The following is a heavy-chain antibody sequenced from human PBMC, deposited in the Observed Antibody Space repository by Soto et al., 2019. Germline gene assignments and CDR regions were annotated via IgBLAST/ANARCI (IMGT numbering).Heavy chain of an antibody. Sequence: QVQLQESGPGLVKPSQTLSLTCTVSGGSISSGDYYWSWIRQPPGKGLEWIGYIYYSGSTYYNPSLKSRVTISVDTSKNQFSLKLSSVAAADTAVYYCASYYDSSGYYAYYFDYWGQGTLVTVSS. V-gene: IGHV4-30-4*01. D-gene: IGHD3-22*01. CDR2: IYYSGST. CDR1: GGSISSGDYY. J-gene: IGHJ4*02. CDR3: ASYYDSSGYYAYYFDY.